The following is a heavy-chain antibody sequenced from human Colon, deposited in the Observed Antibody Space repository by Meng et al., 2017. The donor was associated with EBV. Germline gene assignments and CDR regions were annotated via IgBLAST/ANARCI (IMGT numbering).Heavy chain of an antibody. CDR1: GGSISSGDYY. Sequence: QGHLPESGPGLLKPSQTLSLTCTVSGGSISSGDYYWSWIRQPPGKGLELIGHIYYSGSTSYNPSLKSRVTISVDTSNNQFSLKLSSVTAADTAVYYCARVGWRQWSFDLWGRGTLVTVSS. CDR2: IYYSGST. V-gene: IGHV4-30-4*01. CDR3: ARVGWRQWSFDL. D-gene: IGHD5-18*01. J-gene: IGHJ2*01.